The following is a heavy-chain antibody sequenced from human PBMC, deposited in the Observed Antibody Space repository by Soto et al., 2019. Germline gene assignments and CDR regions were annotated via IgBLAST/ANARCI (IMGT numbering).Heavy chain of an antibody. Sequence: WASVKVSCKASGGTFSSYAISWVRQAPGQGLEWMGGIIPIFGTANYAQKFQGRVTITADESTSTAYMELSSLRSEDTAVYYCARGGITMVRGVMAYWGQGTLVTVSS. CDR3: ARGGITMVRGVMAY. CDR1: GGTFSSYA. CDR2: IIPIFGTA. V-gene: IGHV1-69*13. J-gene: IGHJ4*02. D-gene: IGHD3-10*01.